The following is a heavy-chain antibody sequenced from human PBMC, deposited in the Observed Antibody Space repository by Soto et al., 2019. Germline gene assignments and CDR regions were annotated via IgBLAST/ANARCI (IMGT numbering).Heavy chain of an antibody. D-gene: IGHD6-19*01. Sequence: QVQLQESGPGLVKPSETLSLTCTVSGGSISSYYWSWIRQPPGKGLEWIGYIYYSGSTNYNPSLKSRVTISVDTSKNQFSLKLSSVTAADTGVYYCARYDSSGWYAFDIWGQGTMVTVSS. V-gene: IGHV4-59*01. CDR3: ARYDSSGWYAFDI. CDR1: GGSISSYY. CDR2: IYYSGST. J-gene: IGHJ3*02.